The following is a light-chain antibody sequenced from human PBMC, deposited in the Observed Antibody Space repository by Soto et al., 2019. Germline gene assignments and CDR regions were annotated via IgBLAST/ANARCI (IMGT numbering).Light chain of an antibody. Sequence: SHLTQSPSSLCAAVCVSVTIACRASERMRPWMAWYQHTPRKAPNSLNYDASTLESGVPSRYSGSGSGTEFTLTISGLQPDNFASDYCQQSNNYPRTFGQGTKV. V-gene: IGKV1-5*01. CDR1: ERMRPW. J-gene: IGKJ1*01. CDR2: DAS. CDR3: QQSNNYPRT.